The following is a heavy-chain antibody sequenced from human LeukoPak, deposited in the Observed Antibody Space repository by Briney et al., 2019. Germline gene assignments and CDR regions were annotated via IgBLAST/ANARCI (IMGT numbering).Heavy chain of an antibody. CDR2: IYCSGRT. V-gene: IGHV4-39*01. J-gene: IGHJ1*01. CDR1: GDSISRSDSY. D-gene: IGHD3-22*01. CDR3: ARRRYFDGSGYLE. Sequence: SETLSLTCSVSGDSISRSDSYWDWIRQPPGKGLEWIGTIYCSGRTYYSPSLKSRVTMSVDTSKNQFSLNLRSVTAADTAGYYCARRRYFDGSGYLEWGQGTLLSVSS.